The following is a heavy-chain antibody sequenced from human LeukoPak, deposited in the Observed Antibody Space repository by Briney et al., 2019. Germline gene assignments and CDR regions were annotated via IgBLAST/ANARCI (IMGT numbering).Heavy chain of an antibody. CDR1: GYTFTGYY. Sequence: GASVKVSCKASGYTFTGYYMHWVRQAPGQGLEWMGWINPNSGDTKYAEKFQGRVTMTRDTSISTAYMELSRLRSDDTAGYFCARTYRYFDYWGQGTLVTVSS. D-gene: IGHD3-16*02. CDR3: ARTYRYFDY. CDR2: INPNSGDT. V-gene: IGHV1-2*02. J-gene: IGHJ4*02.